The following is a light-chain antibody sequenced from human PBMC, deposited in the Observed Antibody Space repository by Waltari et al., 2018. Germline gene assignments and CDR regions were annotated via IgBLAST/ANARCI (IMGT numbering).Light chain of an antibody. CDR2: AAS. CDR3: QQLNSYPRT. J-gene: IGKJ2*01. CDR1: QGISRS. V-gene: IGKV1-9*01. Sequence: DRKLTQSPSFLSASVGDRVTIACRASQGISRSLAWYQQKPGKAPKLLIYAASTLQSGVPSRFSGDGSGTEFTLTISSLQPEDSATYYCQQLNSYPRTFGQGTKLEIK.